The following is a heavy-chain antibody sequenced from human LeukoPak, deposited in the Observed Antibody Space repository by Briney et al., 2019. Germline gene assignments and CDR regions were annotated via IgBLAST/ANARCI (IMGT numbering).Heavy chain of an antibody. CDR1: GGSFSGYY. V-gene: IGHV4-34*01. Sequence: NPSETLSLTCAVYGGSFSGYYWSWIRQPPGKGLEWIGEINHSGSTNYNPSLKSRVTISVDTSKNQFSLKLSSVTAADTAVYYCARGRGYYDSSGYFPFDYWGQGTLVTVSS. CDR2: INHSGST. D-gene: IGHD3-22*01. J-gene: IGHJ4*02. CDR3: ARGRGYYDSSGYFPFDY.